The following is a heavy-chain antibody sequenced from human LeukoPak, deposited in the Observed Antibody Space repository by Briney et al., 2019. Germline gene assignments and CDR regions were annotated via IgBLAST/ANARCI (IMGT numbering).Heavy chain of an antibody. CDR1: GGTFSSYA. CDR2: TIPIFGTA. CDR3: ASYYGSGSFGY. D-gene: IGHD3-10*01. Sequence: SVKVSCKASGGTFSSYAISWVRQAPGQGLEWMGRTIPIFGTANYAQKFQGRVTITTDESTSTAYMELSSLRSEDTAVYYCASYYGSGSFGYWGQGTLVTVSS. J-gene: IGHJ4*02. V-gene: IGHV1-69*05.